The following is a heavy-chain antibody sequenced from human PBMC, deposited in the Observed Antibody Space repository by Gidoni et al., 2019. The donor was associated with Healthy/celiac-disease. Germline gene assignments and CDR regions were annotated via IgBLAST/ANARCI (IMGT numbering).Heavy chain of an antibody. J-gene: IGHJ4*02. V-gene: IGHV4-59*01. CDR3: ARALGPLQLWLDY. CDR1: GGSISSYY. Sequence: QVQLQESGPGLVKPSETLSLTCTVSGGSISSYYWSWIRQPPGKGLEWIGYIYYSGSTNYNPSLKSRVTISVDTSKNQFSLKLSSVTAADTAVYYCARALGPLQLWLDYWGQGTLVTVSS. D-gene: IGHD5-18*01. CDR2: IYYSGST.